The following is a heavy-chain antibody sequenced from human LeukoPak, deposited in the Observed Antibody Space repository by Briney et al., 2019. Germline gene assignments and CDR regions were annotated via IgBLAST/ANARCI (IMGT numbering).Heavy chain of an antibody. Sequence: PGGSRRLSCAASGFTFTTYGMHWVRQAPGKGLEWVAFIRYDGSNKYYADSVKGRFTISRDISKNTLYLQMNSLRAEDTAVYYCAKISETDYWGQGTLVTVSS. V-gene: IGHV3-30*02. J-gene: IGHJ4*02. CDR1: GFTFTTYG. CDR3: AKISETDY. CDR2: IRYDGSNK.